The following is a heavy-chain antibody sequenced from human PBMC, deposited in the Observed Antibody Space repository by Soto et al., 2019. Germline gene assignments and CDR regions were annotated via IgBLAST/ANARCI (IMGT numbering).Heavy chain of an antibody. CDR1: GGTFSSYA. J-gene: IGHJ4*02. D-gene: IGHD6-13*01. CDR2: ISAYNGNT. Sequence: QVQLVQSGAEVKKPGSSVKVSCKASGGTFSSYAISWVRQAPGQGLEWMGGISAYNGNTNYAQMLQGRVTMTTDTSTSTAYMELRSLRSDDTAVYYCARDLAAGTCDYWGQGTLVTVSS. CDR3: ARDLAAGTCDY. V-gene: IGHV1-18*01.